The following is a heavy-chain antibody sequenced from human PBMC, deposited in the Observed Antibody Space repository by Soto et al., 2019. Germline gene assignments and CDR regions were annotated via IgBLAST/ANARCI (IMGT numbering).Heavy chain of an antibody. CDR3: AKDLTPVYANYYYYMDV. CDR1: GFTFSSYA. Sequence: PGGSLRLSCAASGFTFSSYAMSWVRQAPGKGLEWVSAISGSGGSTYYADSVKGRFTISRDNSKNTLYLQMNSLRAEDTAVYYCAKDLTPVYANYYYYMDVWGKGTTVTVSS. D-gene: IGHD2-8*01. J-gene: IGHJ6*03. V-gene: IGHV3-23*01. CDR2: ISGSGGST.